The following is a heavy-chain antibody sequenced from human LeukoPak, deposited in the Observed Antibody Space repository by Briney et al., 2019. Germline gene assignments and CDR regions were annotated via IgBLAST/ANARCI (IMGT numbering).Heavy chain of an antibody. V-gene: IGHV3-48*03. Sequence: PGGYLRLSCAASGYTFSSYEMNWVRQAPGKGLEWVSYISNSGSTIYYADSVKGRFTISRDNAKNSLYLQMNSLRAEDTAVYYCARDGGYCSSPNCHIDYWGQGTLVTVSS. CDR2: ISNSGSTI. D-gene: IGHD2-2*01. CDR3: ARDGGYCSSPNCHIDY. CDR1: GYTFSSYE. J-gene: IGHJ4*02.